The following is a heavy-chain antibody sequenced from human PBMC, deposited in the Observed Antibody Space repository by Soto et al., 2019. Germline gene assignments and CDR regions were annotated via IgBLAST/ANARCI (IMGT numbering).Heavy chain of an antibody. V-gene: IGHV1-18*01. CDR2: ISAHNGNT. J-gene: IGHJ6*02. CDR3: ARVYILGAGSSYGMDV. CDR1: GYNFSSHG. Sequence: QAQLVQSGAEVQKPGASVKVSCKASGYNFSSHGISWVRQAPGQGLEWMGRISAHNGNTDYEQRLQGRVTMTTDTSTSTVYMELRSLRSDDAAVYYCARVYILGAGSSYGMDVWGQGTTVTVSS. D-gene: IGHD1-26*01.